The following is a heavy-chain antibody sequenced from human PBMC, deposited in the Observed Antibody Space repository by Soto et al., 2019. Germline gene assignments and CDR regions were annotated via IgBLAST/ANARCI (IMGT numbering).Heavy chain of an antibody. V-gene: IGHV3-49*03. CDR3: TRDLRITGTTEFDY. J-gene: IGHJ4*02. Sequence: GSSLRLSCTAAGFTFGDYAMSWFRQAPGKGLEWVGFIRSKAYVGTTEYAASVKGRFTISRDDSKSIAYLQMNGLKTEDTAVYYCTRDLRITGTTEFDYWGQGTLVTVS. CDR2: IRSKAYVGTT. D-gene: IGHD1-7*01. CDR1: GFTFGDYA.